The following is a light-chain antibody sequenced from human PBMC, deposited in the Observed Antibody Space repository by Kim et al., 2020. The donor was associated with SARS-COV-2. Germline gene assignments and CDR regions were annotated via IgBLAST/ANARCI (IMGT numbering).Light chain of an antibody. Sequence: SYELTQPPSVSVSPGQTARITCSGDALPKQYAYWYQQKPGQAPVLMIYKDSERPSGIPERFSGSSSGTTVTLTVSGVQAEDEADYYCQSVDSSGTYVVFG. CDR3: QSVDSSGTYVV. J-gene: IGLJ2*01. CDR1: ALPKQY. V-gene: IGLV3-25*03. CDR2: KDS.